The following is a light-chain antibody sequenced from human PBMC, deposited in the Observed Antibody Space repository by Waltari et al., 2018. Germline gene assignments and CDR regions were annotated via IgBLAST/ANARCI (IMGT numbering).Light chain of an antibody. CDR1: RDISNC. CDR2: DAS. J-gene: IGKJ2*01. V-gene: IGKV1-33*01. Sequence: DIHMNQSPSSLSASVGDRVTITCQASRDISNCVSWYQQKPGKAPNLLIDDASKLNTGVPSRFSAGGSGTDCSLSITSLQPEDFATYYCQQCGDLPYTFGQGTKLEIK. CDR3: QQCGDLPYT.